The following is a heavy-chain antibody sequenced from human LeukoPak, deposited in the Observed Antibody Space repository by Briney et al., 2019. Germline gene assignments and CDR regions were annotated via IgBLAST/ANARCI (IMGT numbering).Heavy chain of an antibody. D-gene: IGHD3-16*01. CDR3: TVPQSGGNWFDP. V-gene: IGHV3-73*01. Sequence: GGSLRLSCAASGFTFSDSAIHWVRQASGKGLEWVGRIRGKGFSDPPAYAAWVKDRFTIARDDSESTAYLQMNSLKAEDTAMYYCTVPQSGGNWFDPWGPGTQVTVSS. CDR1: GFTFSDSA. J-gene: IGHJ5*02. CDR2: IRGKGFSDPP.